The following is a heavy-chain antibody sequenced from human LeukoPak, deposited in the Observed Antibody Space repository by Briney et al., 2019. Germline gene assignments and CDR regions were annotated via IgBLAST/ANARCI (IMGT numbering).Heavy chain of an antibody. D-gene: IGHD5-12*01. Sequence: GGSLRLSCAASGFTFSSYSMNWVRQAPGKGLEWVSSISSSSSYIYYADSVKGRFTISRDNAKNSLYLQMNSLRAEDTAVYYCAIRGYSGYERLDYWGQGTLVTVSS. CDR1: GFTFSSYS. CDR2: ISSSSSYI. J-gene: IGHJ4*02. V-gene: IGHV3-21*01. CDR3: AIRGYSGYERLDY.